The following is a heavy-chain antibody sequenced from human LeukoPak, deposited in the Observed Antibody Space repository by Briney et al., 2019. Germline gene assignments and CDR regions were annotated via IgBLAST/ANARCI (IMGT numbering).Heavy chain of an antibody. CDR2: ISAYNGNT. CDR3: ARGPRITLVRGGQWHYYMDV. J-gene: IGHJ6*03. Sequence: ASVKVSCKASGYTFTTYGITWVRQAPGQGLGWMGWISAYNGNTNYAQKLQGRVTMTTDTSTSTAYMELRSLRSDDTAVYYCARGPRITLVRGGQWHYYMDVWGKGTTVTISS. V-gene: IGHV1-18*01. D-gene: IGHD3-10*01. CDR1: GYTFTTYG.